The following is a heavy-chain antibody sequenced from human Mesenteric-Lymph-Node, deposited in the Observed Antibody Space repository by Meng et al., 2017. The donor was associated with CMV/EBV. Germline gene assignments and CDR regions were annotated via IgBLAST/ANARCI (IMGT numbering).Heavy chain of an antibody. Sequence: GESLKISCAVSGFTFRIYPMHWVRQAPGKGLEWVAGISYDGDNKYHIDSVRGRFTISRDNSKNVLFLQMNGLRGDDTAIYYCARENDYNNYFDYWGRGTQVTVSS. V-gene: IGHV3-30-3*01. J-gene: IGHJ4*02. CDR2: ISYDGDNK. CDR3: ARENDYNNYFDY. D-gene: IGHD4-11*01. CDR1: GFTFRIYP.